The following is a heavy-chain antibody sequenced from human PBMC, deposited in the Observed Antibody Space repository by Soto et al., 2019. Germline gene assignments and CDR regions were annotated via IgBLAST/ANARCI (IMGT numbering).Heavy chain of an antibody. J-gene: IGHJ6*02. CDR3: ARQGSNGAYVYYPMDV. CDR2: IYPGDSYT. D-gene: IGHD3-16*01. CDR1: QYRFNSYW. Sequence: GESLKISCKGSQYRFNSYWIGWVRQRPGKGLEWIGMIYPGDSYTTCSPSFEGQITMSVDKSISTAYFEWNSLKASDSATYYCARQGSNGAYVYYPMDVWGQGTTVTVSS. V-gene: IGHV5-51*01.